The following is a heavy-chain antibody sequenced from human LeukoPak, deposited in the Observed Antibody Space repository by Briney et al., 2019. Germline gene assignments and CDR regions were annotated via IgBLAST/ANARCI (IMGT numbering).Heavy chain of an antibody. V-gene: IGHV4-39*07. Sequence: SETLSLTCTVSGGSISSSSYYWGWIRQPPGKGPEWIGSIYYSGSTYYNPSLKSRVTISVDTSKNQFSLKLSSVTAADTAVYYCARVRYRLAETYIDYWGQGTLVTASS. D-gene: IGHD3-16*01. CDR2: IYYSGST. J-gene: IGHJ4*02. CDR1: GGSISSSSYY. CDR3: ARVRYRLAETYIDY.